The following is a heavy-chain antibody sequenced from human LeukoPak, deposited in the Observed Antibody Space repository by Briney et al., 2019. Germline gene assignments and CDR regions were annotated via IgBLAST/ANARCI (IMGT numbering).Heavy chain of an antibody. CDR1: GGSFSGYY. D-gene: IGHD6-19*01. V-gene: IGHV4-34*01. Sequence: PSETLSLTCAVYGGSFSGYYWSWIRQPPGKGLEWIGEINHSGSTNYNPSLKSRVTISVDTSKNQFSLKLSSVTAADTAVYYCARGGQWSLHWFDPWGQGTLVTVSS. CDR2: INHSGST. J-gene: IGHJ5*02. CDR3: ARGGQWSLHWFDP.